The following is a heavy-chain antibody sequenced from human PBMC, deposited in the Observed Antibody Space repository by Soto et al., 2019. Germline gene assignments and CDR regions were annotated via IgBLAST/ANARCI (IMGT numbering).Heavy chain of an antibody. Sequence: SETLSLTCTVSGGSVSTSSYYWSWIRQPPGKGLELIGYIYYTGSTNYNPSLKGRVTLSVDTSKNQFSLKLTSVTAADTAVYYCARLTMIVVVDYWGQGTPVTVSS. J-gene: IGHJ4*02. V-gene: IGHV4-61*01. CDR1: GGSVSTSSYY. D-gene: IGHD3-22*01. CDR2: IYYTGST. CDR3: ARLTMIVVVDY.